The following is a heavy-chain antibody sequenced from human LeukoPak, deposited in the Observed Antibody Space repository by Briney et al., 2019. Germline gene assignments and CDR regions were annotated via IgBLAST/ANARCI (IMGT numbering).Heavy chain of an antibody. CDR3: ARGPNQQLVLGAFDI. Sequence: ASVKVSCKASGYTFTGYYMHWARQAPGQGLEWMGWINPNSGGTNYAQKFQGRVTMTRDTSISTAYMELSRLGSDDTAVYYCARGPNQQLVLGAFDIRGQGTMVTVSS. D-gene: IGHD6-13*01. CDR2: INPNSGGT. J-gene: IGHJ3*02. V-gene: IGHV1-2*02. CDR1: GYTFTGYY.